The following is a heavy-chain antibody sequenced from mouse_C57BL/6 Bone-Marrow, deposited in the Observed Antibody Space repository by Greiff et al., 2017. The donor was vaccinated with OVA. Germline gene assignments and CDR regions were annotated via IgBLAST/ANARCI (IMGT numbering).Heavy chain of an antibody. CDR1: GFTFSDYG. V-gene: IGHV5-15*01. CDR3: AHGGFAY. Sequence: EVKLLESGGGLVQPGGSLKLSCAASGFTFSDYGMAWVRQAPRKGPEWVAFISNLAYSIYYADTVTGRFTISRENAKNTLYLEMSSLRSEDTAMYYCAHGGFAYWGQGTLVTVSA. J-gene: IGHJ3*01. CDR2: ISNLAYSI.